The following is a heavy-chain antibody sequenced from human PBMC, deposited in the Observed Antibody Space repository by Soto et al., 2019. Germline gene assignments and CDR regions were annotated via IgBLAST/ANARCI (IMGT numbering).Heavy chain of an antibody. CDR3: AREARGKQLVGFFDY. CDR2: ISSSSSYT. D-gene: IGHD6-6*01. V-gene: IGHV3-11*06. Sequence: GGSLRLSCAASGFTFSDYYMSWMRQAPGRGLEWVSYISSSSSYTNYADSVKGRFTISRDNAKNSLYLQMNSPRAEDTAVYYCAREARGKQLVGFFDYWGQGTLVTVSS. CDR1: GFTFSDYY. J-gene: IGHJ4*02.